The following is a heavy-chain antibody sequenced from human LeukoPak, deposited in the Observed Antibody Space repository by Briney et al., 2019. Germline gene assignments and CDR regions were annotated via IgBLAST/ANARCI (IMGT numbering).Heavy chain of an antibody. D-gene: IGHD3-22*01. Sequence: SVKVSCKASGGTFSNYAISWVRQAPGQGLEWVGGIISLYGTAKYTQKFQDRVSITTDESTSTAYMELSSLRAEDTAVYYCARVWSYDSSGWLAFDIWGQGTMVTVSS. CDR1: GGTFSNYA. V-gene: IGHV1-69*05. J-gene: IGHJ3*02. CDR2: IISLYGTA. CDR3: ARVWSYDSSGWLAFDI.